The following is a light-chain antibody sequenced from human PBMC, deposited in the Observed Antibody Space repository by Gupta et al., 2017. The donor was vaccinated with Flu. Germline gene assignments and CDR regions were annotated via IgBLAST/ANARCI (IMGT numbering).Light chain of an antibody. Sequence: EIVMTQSPATLSVSPGERATLSCRASQSVSSNLDWYQQKPGQAPRLLIYGASTRATGIPARFSGSGSGTEFTLTISGLQSEDFAVYYCQQYNNWLTFGGGTKVEIK. CDR2: GAS. CDR1: QSVSSN. J-gene: IGKJ4*01. V-gene: IGKV3-15*01. CDR3: QQYNNWLT.